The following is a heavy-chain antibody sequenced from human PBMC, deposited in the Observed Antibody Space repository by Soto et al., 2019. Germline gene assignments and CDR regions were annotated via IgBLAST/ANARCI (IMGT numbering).Heavy chain of an antibody. CDR2: IYYSGST. V-gene: IGHV4-31*03. J-gene: IGHJ4*02. CDR1: GGSISSGGYY. D-gene: IGHD2-21*02. CDR3: ARDRGCGGDCYSGYFDY. Sequence: SETLSLTCTVSGGSISSGGYYWSWIRQHPGKGLEWIGYIYYSGSTYYNPSLKSRVTISVDTSKNQFSLKLSSVTAADTAVYYCARDRGCGGDCYSGYFDYWGQGTLVTVSS.